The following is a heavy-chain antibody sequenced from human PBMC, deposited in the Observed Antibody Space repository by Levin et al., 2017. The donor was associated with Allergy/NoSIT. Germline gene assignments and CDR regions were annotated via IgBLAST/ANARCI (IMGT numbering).Heavy chain of an antibody. CDR3: ARGTTSWAGSLQH. J-gene: IGHJ1*01. CDR2: IHYTGST. Sequence: SETLSLTCTVSGGSISSYYWSWIRRPPGKGLEWIGYIHYTGSTAYNPSLKSRVTISVDTSKNQFSLKLSSVTAADTAVYYCARGTTSWAGSLQHWGQGTLVTVSS. CDR1: GGSISSYY. V-gene: IGHV4-59*01. D-gene: IGHD2-2*01.